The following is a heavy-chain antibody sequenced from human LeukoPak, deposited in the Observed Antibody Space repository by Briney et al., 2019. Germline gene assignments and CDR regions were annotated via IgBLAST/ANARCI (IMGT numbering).Heavy chain of an antibody. D-gene: IGHD3-22*01. V-gene: IGHV3-53*01. CDR1: GFTVSSNY. CDR2: IYSGGST. J-gene: IGHJ3*02. CDR3: ARDSTTYYYDRRDTFDI. Sequence: GGSLRLSCAASGFTVSSNYMSWVRQAPGKGLEWVSVIYSGGSTYYADSVKGRFTISRDISKNTLYLQMNSLRAEDTAVFYCARDSTTYYYDRRDTFDIWGQGTMVTVSS.